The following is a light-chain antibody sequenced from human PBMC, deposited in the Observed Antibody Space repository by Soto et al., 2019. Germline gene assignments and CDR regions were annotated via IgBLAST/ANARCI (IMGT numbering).Light chain of an antibody. CDR1: QSVSSN. J-gene: IGKJ4*01. CDR2: GAS. V-gene: IGKV3-15*01. CDR3: QQYDNWPLT. Sequence: EILMTQSPATLSVSPGEKATLSCRASQSVSSNLAWYQQKPGQAPRLLFFGASTRATDIPARFSGGWSGTEFTLTISSLQFEDFAVYYCQQYDNWPLTFGGGTKVEIK.